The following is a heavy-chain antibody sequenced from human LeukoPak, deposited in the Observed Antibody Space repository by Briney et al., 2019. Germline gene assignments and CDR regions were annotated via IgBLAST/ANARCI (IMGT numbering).Heavy chain of an antibody. J-gene: IGHJ5*02. D-gene: IGHD3-3*01. CDR1: GGSISSSSYY. V-gene: IGHV4-39*01. Sequence: SETLSLTCTVSGGSISSSSYYWGWIRQPPGKGLEWIGSIYYSGSTYYNPSLKSRVTISVDTSKNQFSLKLSSVTAADTAVYYCARTVWEWLLWGWFDPWGQGTLVTVSS. CDR3: ARTVWEWLLWGWFDP. CDR2: IYYSGST.